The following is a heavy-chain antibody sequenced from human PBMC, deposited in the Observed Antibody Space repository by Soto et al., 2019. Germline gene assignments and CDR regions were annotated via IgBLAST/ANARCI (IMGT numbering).Heavy chain of an antibody. Sequence: KSSETLSLTCTVSGGSISSGDYYWSWIRQPPGKGLEWIGYIYYSGSTYYNPSLKSRVTISVDTSKNQFSLKLSSVTAAYTAVYYCARQQDKTYSDDFLNLDAFDIWGQGTMVT. CDR3: ARQQDKTYSDDFLNLDAFDI. J-gene: IGHJ3*02. D-gene: IGHD1-26*01. CDR2: IYYSGST. V-gene: IGHV4-30-4*01. CDR1: GGSISSGDYY.